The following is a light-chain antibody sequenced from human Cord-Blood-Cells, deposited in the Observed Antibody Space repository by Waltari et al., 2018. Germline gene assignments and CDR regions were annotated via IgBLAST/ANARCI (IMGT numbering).Light chain of an antibody. CDR2: DAS. CDR3: QQYDNLPWT. V-gene: IGKV1-33*01. J-gene: IGKJ1*01. CDR1: QDISNY. Sequence: DIQMTQSPSSLSASVGDKATITCQASQDISNYLNWYQQKQGKAPKLLIYDASNLETGVPSRFSGSGSGTDFTFTISSLQPEDIATYYCQQYDNLPWTFGQGTKVEIK.